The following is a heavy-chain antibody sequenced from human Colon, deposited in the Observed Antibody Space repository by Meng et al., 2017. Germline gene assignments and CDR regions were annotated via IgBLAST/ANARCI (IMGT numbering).Heavy chain of an antibody. CDR3: ARDLYGSSSGTDDHGFDI. D-gene: IGHD1-26*01. CDR1: GFTFSSYG. J-gene: IGHJ3*02. CDR2: SRNRANRYIT. V-gene: IGHV3-72*01. Sequence: GESLKISCAASGFTFSSYGMHWVRQAPGKGLEWVGRSRNRANRYITDYAASVKGRFTISRDDSKNLLFLQMNSLKTEDTAVYYCARDLYGSSSGTDDHGFDIWGQGTMVTVSS.